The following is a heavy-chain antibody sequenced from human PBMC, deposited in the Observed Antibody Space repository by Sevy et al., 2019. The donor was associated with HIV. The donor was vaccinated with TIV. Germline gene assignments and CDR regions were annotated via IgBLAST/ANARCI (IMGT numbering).Heavy chain of an antibody. D-gene: IGHD2-15*01. CDR3: AKTYQPGYCSGGSCYSGSRGAFDI. CDR2: ISGSGGST. Sequence: GGSLRLSCAASGFTFSSYATSWVRQAPGKGLEWVSAISGSGGSTYYADSVKGRFTISRDNSKNTLYLQMNSLRAEDTAVYYCAKTYQPGYCSGGSCYSGSRGAFDIWGQGTMVTVSS. CDR1: GFTFSSYA. V-gene: IGHV3-23*01. J-gene: IGHJ3*02.